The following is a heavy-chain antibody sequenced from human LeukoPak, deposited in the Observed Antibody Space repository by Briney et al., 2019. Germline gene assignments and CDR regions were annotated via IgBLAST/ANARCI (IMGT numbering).Heavy chain of an antibody. CDR2: INHSGST. CDR3: ARANYYDTSGYSRGAFDI. D-gene: IGHD3-22*01. CDR1: GGPFSGYY. J-gene: IGHJ3*02. V-gene: IGHV4-34*01. Sequence: SETLSLTCAVYGGPFSGYYWSWIRQPPGKGLEWIGEINHSGSTNYNPSLKSRVTISVDTSKNQFSLKLSSVTAADTAVYYCARANYYDTSGYSRGAFDIWGQGTMVTVSS.